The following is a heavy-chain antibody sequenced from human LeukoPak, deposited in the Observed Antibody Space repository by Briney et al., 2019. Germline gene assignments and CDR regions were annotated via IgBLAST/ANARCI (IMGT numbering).Heavy chain of an antibody. CDR3: ARDRNYGSGSDD. J-gene: IGHJ4*02. Sequence: GGSLRLSCAASGFTFSSYAMHWVRQAPGKGLEWVAVISYDGSNKYYADSVKGRFTISRDNSKNTLYLQMNSLTAEDTAVYYCARDRNYGSGSDDWGQGTLVIVSS. V-gene: IGHV3-30-3*01. CDR2: ISYDGSNK. D-gene: IGHD3-10*01. CDR1: GFTFSSYA.